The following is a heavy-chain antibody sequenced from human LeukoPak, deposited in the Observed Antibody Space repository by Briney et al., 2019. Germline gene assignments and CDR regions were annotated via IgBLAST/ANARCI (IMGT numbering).Heavy chain of an antibody. CDR3: ARDRVRLELDAFDI. J-gene: IGHJ3*02. CDR2: IWYDGSNK. Sequence: GGSLRLSCAASGFTFSSYGMHWVRQAPGKGLEWVAVIWYDGSNKYYADSVKGRFTISRDNSKNTLYLQMNSLRAEDTAVYYCARDRVRLELDAFDIWGQGTMVTVS. V-gene: IGHV3-33*01. D-gene: IGHD1-7*01. CDR1: GFTFSSYG.